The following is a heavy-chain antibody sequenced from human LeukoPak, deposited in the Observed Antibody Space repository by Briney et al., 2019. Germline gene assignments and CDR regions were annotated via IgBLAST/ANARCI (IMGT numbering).Heavy chain of an antibody. D-gene: IGHD2-15*01. Sequence: GGSLRLSCAASGFIFTDYGMHWVRQAPGKGLDWVAFIRYDEKNYYADSVKGRFTISRDNSKNTLYLQMNSLRAEDTAVYYCAKSGLNRFDYWGQGTLVTVSS. V-gene: IGHV3-30*02. CDR3: AKSGLNRFDY. CDR2: IRYDEKN. CDR1: GFIFTDYG. J-gene: IGHJ4*02.